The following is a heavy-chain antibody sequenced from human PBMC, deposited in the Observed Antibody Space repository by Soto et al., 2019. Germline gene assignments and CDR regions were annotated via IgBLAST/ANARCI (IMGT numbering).Heavy chain of an antibody. CDR2: INPNSGGT. CDR1: GYTFTGYY. V-gene: IGHV1-2*02. D-gene: IGHD2-2*01. Sequence: ASVKVSCKASGYTFTGYYMHWVRQAPGQGVEWMGWINPNSGGTNYAQKFQGRVTMTRDASISTAYMELSRLRSDDTAVYYCARGEDWYPLLLDYWGQGTLVTVSS. J-gene: IGHJ4*02. CDR3: ARGEDWYPLLLDY.